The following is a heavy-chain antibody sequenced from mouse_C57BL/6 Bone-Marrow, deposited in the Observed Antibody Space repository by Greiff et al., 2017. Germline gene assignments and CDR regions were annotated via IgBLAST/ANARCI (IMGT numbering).Heavy chain of an antibody. J-gene: IGHJ2*01. CDR1: GYTFTNYW. CDR3: ARSLWDLFDY. D-gene: IGHD4-1*01. V-gene: IGHV1-63*01. CDR2: IYPGGGYT. Sequence: VQLKESGAELVRPGTSVKMSCKASGYTFTNYWIGWAKQRPGHGLEWIGDIYPGGGYTNYNEKFKGKATLTADKSSSTAYMQFSSLTSEDSAIYYCARSLWDLFDYWGQGTTLTVSS.